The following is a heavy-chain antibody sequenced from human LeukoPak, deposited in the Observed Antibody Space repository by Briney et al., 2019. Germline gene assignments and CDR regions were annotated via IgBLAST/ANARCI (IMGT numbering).Heavy chain of an antibody. J-gene: IGHJ4*02. CDR3: VKDLLPGGADC. CDR2: IHWNNAAT. CDR1: GFTFSSYS. D-gene: IGHD2-15*01. V-gene: IGHV3-9*01. Sequence: PGGSLRLSCAASGFTFSSYSMNWVRQAPGKGLEWVSGIHWNNAATGYADSVKGRFTISRDSAKDSLYLQMNNLITEDTALYYCVKDLLPGGADCWGQGTLVTVSS.